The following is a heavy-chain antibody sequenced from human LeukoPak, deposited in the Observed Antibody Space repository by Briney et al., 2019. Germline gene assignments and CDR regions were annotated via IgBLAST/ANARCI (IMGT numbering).Heavy chain of an antibody. Sequence: PGGSLRLSCAASGFTFSSYAMSWVRQAPGKGLEWVSAISGSGGSTYYADSVKGRFTISRDNSKNTLYLQMNSLRAEDTAVYYCASGGGGKSSSWRYYYYYGMDVWGQGTTVTVS. V-gene: IGHV3-23*01. D-gene: IGHD6-13*01. J-gene: IGHJ6*02. CDR1: GFTFSSYA. CDR2: ISGSGGST. CDR3: ASGGGGKSSSWRYYYYYGMDV.